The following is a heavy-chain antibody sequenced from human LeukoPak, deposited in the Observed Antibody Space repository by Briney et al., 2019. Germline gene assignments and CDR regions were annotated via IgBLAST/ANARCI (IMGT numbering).Heavy chain of an antibody. D-gene: IGHD5-18*01. V-gene: IGHV4-39*07. J-gene: IGHJ5*02. CDR2: IYYSGST. Sequence: SSETLSLTCTVSGGSISSSSYYWGWIRQPPGKGLEWIGSIYYSGSTYYNPSLKSRVTISVDTSKNQFSLKLSSVTAADTAVYYCARDKPSGYSYGFGWFDPWGQGTLVTVSS. CDR3: ARDKPSGYSYGFGWFDP. CDR1: GGSISSSSYY.